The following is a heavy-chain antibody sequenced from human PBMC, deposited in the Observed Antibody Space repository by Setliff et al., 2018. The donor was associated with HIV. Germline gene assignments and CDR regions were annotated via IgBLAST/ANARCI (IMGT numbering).Heavy chain of an antibody. CDR3: AKSRYYYYYMDV. CDR2: ISWNSGSI. CDR1: GFTFDGSA. V-gene: IGHV3-9*01. J-gene: IGHJ6*03. Sequence: PGGSLRLSCAASGFTFDGSAIHWVRQAPGKGLEWVSGISWNSGSIDYADSVKGRFTISRDNAKNSLYLQMNSLRAEDTALYYCAKSRYYYYYMDVWGKGTTVTVSS.